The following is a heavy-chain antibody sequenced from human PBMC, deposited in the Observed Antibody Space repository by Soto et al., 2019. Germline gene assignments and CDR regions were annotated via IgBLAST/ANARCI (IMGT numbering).Heavy chain of an antibody. CDR2: IYDSGIT. J-gene: IGHJ4*02. V-gene: IGHV4-59*01. Sequence: SETLSLTCHVSGRSINSYYWGWVRQPPGKGLEWIGYIYDSGITSYNPSLKSRVTLSADTSKNQFSLKLTSVTGADTAVYYCARTYDRHGYANEFESWGQGILVTVS. CDR3: ARTYDRHGYANEFES. CDR1: GRSINSYY. D-gene: IGHD3-22*01.